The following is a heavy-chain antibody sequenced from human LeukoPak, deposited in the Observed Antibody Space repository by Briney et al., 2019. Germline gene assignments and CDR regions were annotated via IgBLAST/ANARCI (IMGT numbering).Heavy chain of an antibody. D-gene: IGHD2-15*01. Sequence: SETLSLTCAVYGGSFSAYYWSWIRQPPGKGLEWIGYIYYSGSTNYNPSLKSRVTISVDTSKNQFSLKLSSVTAADTAVYYCARLIPPERVVAQGGWFDPWGQGTLVTVSS. CDR1: GGSFSAYY. CDR2: IYYSGST. CDR3: ARLIPPERVVAQGGWFDP. J-gene: IGHJ5*02. V-gene: IGHV4-59*08.